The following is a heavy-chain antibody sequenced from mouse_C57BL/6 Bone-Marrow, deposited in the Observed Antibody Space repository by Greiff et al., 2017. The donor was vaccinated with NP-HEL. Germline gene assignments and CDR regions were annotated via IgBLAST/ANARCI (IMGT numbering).Heavy chain of an antibody. Sequence: EVMLVESGGGLVQSGRSLRLSCATSGFTFSDFYMEWVRQAPGKGLEWIAASRNKANDYTTEYSASVKGRFIVSRDTSQSILYLQMNALRAEDTAIYYCARDVYGSSYWYFDVWGTGTPVTVSS. V-gene: IGHV7-1*01. CDR3: ARDVYGSSYWYFDV. CDR2: SRNKANDYTT. CDR1: GFTFSDFY. D-gene: IGHD1-1*01. J-gene: IGHJ1*03.